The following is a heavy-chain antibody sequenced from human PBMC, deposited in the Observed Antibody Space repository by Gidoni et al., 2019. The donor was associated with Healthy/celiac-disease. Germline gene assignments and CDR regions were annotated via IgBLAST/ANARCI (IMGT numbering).Heavy chain of an antibody. CDR2: IYYSGST. J-gene: IGHJ6*02. CDR3: ARQGSTLYYYYGMDV. V-gene: IGHV4-39*01. Sequence: QLQLQESGPGLVKPSETLYLTCTVSGGSISSSSYYWGWIRQPPGKGLEWIGSIYYSGSTDYNPSLKSRVTISVDTSKNQFSLKLSSVTAADTAVYYCARQGSTLYYYYGMDVWGQGTTVTVSS. D-gene: IGHD1-26*01. CDR1: GGSISSSSYY.